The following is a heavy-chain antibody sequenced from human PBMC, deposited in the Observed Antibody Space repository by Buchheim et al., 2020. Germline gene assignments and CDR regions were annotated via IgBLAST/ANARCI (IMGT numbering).Heavy chain of an antibody. Sequence: EVQLLESGGGLVQPGGSLRLSCAASGFTFSSYAMSWVRQAPGKGLEWVSAISGSGGSTYYADSVKGRVTISRDNSKNTLYLQMNSLRAEDTAVYYCAKAEPLAALEWLFINYYGMDVWGQGTT. D-gene: IGHD3-3*01. J-gene: IGHJ6*02. V-gene: IGHV3-23*01. CDR2: ISGSGGST. CDR1: GFTFSSYA. CDR3: AKAEPLAALEWLFINYYGMDV.